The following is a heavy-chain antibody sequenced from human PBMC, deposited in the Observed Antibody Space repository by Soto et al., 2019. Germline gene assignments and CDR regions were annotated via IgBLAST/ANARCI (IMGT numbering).Heavy chain of an antibody. CDR2: INHSGST. J-gene: IGHJ4*02. CDR1: GGSFSGYY. CDR3: ARGLNYDILTGPVDY. Sequence: SETLSLTCAVYGGSFSGYYWSWIRQPPGKGLEWIGEINHSGSTNYNPSLKSRVTISVDTSKNQFSLKLSSVTAADTAVYYCARGLNYDILTGPVDYWGQGTLVTVSS. V-gene: IGHV4-34*01. D-gene: IGHD3-9*01.